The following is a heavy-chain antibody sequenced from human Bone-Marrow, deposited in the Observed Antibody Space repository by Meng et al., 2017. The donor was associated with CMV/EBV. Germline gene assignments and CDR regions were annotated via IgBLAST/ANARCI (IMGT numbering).Heavy chain of an antibody. CDR1: GYTFTGYY. CDR2: ISAYNGNT. D-gene: IGHD2-15*01. Sequence: ASVKVSCKASGYTFTGYYMHWVRQAPGQGLEWMGWISAYNGNTNYAQKLQGRVTMTTDTSTSTAYMELRSLRSDDTAVYYCARVPRSPSGDYGMDVWGQGTTVTVSS. CDR3: ARVPRSPSGDYGMDV. V-gene: IGHV1-18*04. J-gene: IGHJ6*02.